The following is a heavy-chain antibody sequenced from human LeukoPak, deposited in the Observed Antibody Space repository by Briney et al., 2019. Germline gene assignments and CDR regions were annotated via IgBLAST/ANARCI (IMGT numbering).Heavy chain of an antibody. Sequence: SETLSLTCAVYGGSFSGYYWSWIRQPPGKGLEWIGEINHSGSTNYNPSLKSRVTISVDTSKNQFSLKLSSVTAADTAVYYCARGNYCSSTSCYVYYYYYGMDVWGQGTTVTVSS. CDR3: ARGNYCSSTSCYVYYYYYGMDV. J-gene: IGHJ6*02. CDR2: INHSGST. V-gene: IGHV4-34*01. D-gene: IGHD2-2*01. CDR1: GGSFSGYY.